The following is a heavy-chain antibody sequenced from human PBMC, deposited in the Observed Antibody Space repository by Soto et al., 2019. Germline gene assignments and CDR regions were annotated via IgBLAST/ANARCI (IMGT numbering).Heavy chain of an antibody. CDR1: GYSFIDYY. CDR2: ISPKSAGT. V-gene: IGHV1-2*02. Sequence: QVQLVQSGAEVKKPGASVKVSCAASGYSFIDYYIHWVRQAPGQGLEWLGRISPKSAGTDYAKKFEDRVTLTWDTSLNTADMELSSLQSDATAVYYCARPPVYISDWYYFDLWGQGTRVTVSS. D-gene: IGHD3-9*01. J-gene: IGHJ4*02. CDR3: ARPPVYISDWYYFDL.